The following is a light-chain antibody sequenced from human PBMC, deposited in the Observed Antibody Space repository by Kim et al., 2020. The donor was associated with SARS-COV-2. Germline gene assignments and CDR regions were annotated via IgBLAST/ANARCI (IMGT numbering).Light chain of an antibody. V-gene: IGKV3-15*01. J-gene: IGKJ2*02. CDR1: QSVLSD. CDR2: AAS. CDR3: QQYYNRPPCT. Sequence: VPPGETATLSCSASQSVLSDLAWYQQKPGQAPRLLIYAASTRATGVPARFSGSGSGTEFTLTISSLQSEDFAVYFCQQYYNRPPCTFGQGTKLEI.